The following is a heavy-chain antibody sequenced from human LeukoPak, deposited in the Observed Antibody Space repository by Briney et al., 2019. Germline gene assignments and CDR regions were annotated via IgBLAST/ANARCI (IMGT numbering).Heavy chain of an antibody. D-gene: IGHD3-16*02. J-gene: IGHJ4*02. CDR2: VNLQGGT. CDR3: AREGGSYRPLDY. Sequence: ETLCLTCDVSGGSITQTNYWTWFRQPPGKGLEWIGEVNLQGGTNYNPSLLRRVAISVDTSANHVSLQMTSVTAADTAVYYCAREGGSYRPLDYSGQGTGDTVSS. CDR1: GGSITQTNY. V-gene: IGHV4-4*02.